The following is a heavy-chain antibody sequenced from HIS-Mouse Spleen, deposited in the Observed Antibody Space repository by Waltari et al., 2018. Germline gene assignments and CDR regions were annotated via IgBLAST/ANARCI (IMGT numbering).Heavy chain of an antibody. CDR3: AREIPYSSSWYDWYFEL. Sequence: QLQLQESGPGLVKPSETLSLTCTVSGGSISSSSYYWGCIRQPPGKGLEWIGSIYYSGGTYYTPPLKSRVTISVDTSKNQFSLKLSSVTAADTAVYYCAREIPYSSSWYDWYFELWGRGTLVTVSS. V-gene: IGHV4-39*07. D-gene: IGHD6-13*01. CDR1: GGSISSSSYY. CDR2: IYYSGGT. J-gene: IGHJ2*01.